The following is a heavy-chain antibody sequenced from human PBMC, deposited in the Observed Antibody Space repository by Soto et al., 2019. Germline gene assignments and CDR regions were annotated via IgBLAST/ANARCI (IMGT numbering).Heavy chain of an antibody. CDR2: IYPGDSDT. D-gene: IGHD6-13*01. Sequence: GESLKISCRGSGYRFAGYWGGWVRQMPGKGLEWMGIIYPGDSDTRYSPSFQGQVTISADKSISTAYLQWSSLKASDTATYYCTMITASGTPIDYWGQGTQVTVSS. V-gene: IGHV5-51*01. CDR3: TMITASGTPIDY. J-gene: IGHJ4*02. CDR1: GYRFAGYW.